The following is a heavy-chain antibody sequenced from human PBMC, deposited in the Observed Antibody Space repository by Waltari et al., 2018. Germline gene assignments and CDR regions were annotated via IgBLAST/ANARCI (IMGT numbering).Heavy chain of an antibody. Sequence: QVQLQQWGAGLLRPSETLSPTCAVYGVSLSDYYWTWIRQPLGKGLEWIGENNLAEITYYNPSLEGRVSIVLDKSKNQFSLHLLSVTAADTALYYCVTGPRDKWVGRYSGEFFHHWGPGTLVTVSS. CDR1: GVSLSDYY. D-gene: IGHD6-19*01. CDR3: VTGPRDKWVGRYSGEFFHH. V-gene: IGHV4-34*02. CDR2: NNLAEIT. J-gene: IGHJ1*01.